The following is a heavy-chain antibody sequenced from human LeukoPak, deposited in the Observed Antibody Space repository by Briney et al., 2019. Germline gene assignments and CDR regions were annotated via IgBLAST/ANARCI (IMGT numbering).Heavy chain of an antibody. Sequence: PGGSLRLSCAASGFSFGSFVMSWVRQAPGMGLEWVSAIHGSDGRTWYADSVKGRCTISRDNSRNTVYLQMNSLRAEDTALYYCARDRAFPNDVFDIWGQGTMVTVSS. CDR2: IHGSDGRT. D-gene: IGHD3-3*02. CDR3: ARDRAFPNDVFDI. J-gene: IGHJ3*02. V-gene: IGHV3-23*01. CDR1: GFSFGSFV.